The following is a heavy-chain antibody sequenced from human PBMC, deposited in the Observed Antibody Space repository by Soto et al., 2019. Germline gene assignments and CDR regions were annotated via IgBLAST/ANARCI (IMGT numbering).Heavy chain of an antibody. Sequence: EVQLVESGGGLVKPGGSLRLSCEASGFPFSNAWMSWVRQAPGKGLEWVGRIKSKTDGGTTDYAAPVKGRFTISRDDSKNTLYLQMNSLKTEDTAVYYCTTDSLVLRFLEWAFDPWGQGTLVTVSS. CDR3: TTDSLVLRFLEWAFDP. J-gene: IGHJ5*02. CDR1: GFPFSNAW. D-gene: IGHD3-3*01. V-gene: IGHV3-15*01. CDR2: IKSKTDGGTT.